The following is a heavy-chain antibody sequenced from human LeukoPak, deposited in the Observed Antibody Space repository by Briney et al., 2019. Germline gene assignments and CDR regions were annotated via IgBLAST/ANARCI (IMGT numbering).Heavy chain of an antibody. V-gene: IGHV3-66*01. D-gene: IGHD2-2*01. CDR1: GFTVSSNY. Sequence: GGSLRLSCAASGFTVSSNYMSWVRQAPGKGLEWVSVIYSGDNTYYADSVKGRFTISRDNAKNSLYLQMNSLRAEDTAVYYCARVARLYCSSTSCSGGYMDVWGKGTTVTVSS. J-gene: IGHJ6*03. CDR3: ARVARLYCSSTSCSGGYMDV. CDR2: IYSGDNT.